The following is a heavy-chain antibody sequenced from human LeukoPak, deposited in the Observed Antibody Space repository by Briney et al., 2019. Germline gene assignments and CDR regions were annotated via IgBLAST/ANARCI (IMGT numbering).Heavy chain of an antibody. CDR3: AREGAILRYFDWRDGMDV. D-gene: IGHD3-9*01. CDR1: GFTFDDYG. V-gene: IGHV3-20*04. J-gene: IGHJ6*02. Sequence: GGSLRLSCAASGFTFDDYGMSWVRQAPGKGLEWVSGINWNGGSTDYADSVKGRFTISRDNAKNSLYLQMNSLRAEDTAVYYCAREGAILRYFDWRDGMDVWGQGTTVTVSS. CDR2: INWNGGST.